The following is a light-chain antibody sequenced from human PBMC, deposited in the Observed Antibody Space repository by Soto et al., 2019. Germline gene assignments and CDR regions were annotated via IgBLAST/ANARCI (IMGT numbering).Light chain of an antibody. CDR2: DVS. V-gene: IGKV3-20*01. Sequence: IVLTQSPDTLSLSPGQRATLSCRASQSVSRRYLAWYQQKPGQAPILLIYDVSERASDIPDRFSGSGSETDITLTINRTVPEDVEVDYYQYQCYFGGGTKVVIE. CDR1: QSVSRRY. J-gene: IGKJ4*01. CDR3: QYQCY.